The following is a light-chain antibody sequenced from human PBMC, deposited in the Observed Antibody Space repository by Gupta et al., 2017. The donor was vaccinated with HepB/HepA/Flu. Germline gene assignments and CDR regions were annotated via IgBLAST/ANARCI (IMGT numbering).Light chain of an antibody. J-gene: IGKJ1*01. CDR1: RSLVYSDGIAY. CDR2: HAS. V-gene: IGKV2-30*01. Sequence: DDVMTQFPVSLPVTLGQPASISCRSSRSLVYSDGIAYLIWSQQKPGQSPRRLIYHASKRDAGIPDRFSGSGSGTDFTLKISRVEAEDIAVYYCMQDTHWPPRTFGQGTRVDIK. CDR3: MQDTHWPPRT.